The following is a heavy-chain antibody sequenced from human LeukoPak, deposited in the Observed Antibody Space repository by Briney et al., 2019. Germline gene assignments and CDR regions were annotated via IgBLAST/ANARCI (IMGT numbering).Heavy chain of an antibody. V-gene: IGHV3-48*04. D-gene: IGHD4/OR15-4a*01. J-gene: IGHJ4*02. CDR2: INYSGHRT. Sequence: GGSLRLSCAASGFSFGTSDMNWFRQAPGEGPHWFSNINYSGHRTYYADSVKGRFTVSRDNAQKSLFLQMNGLRVEDTAMYYCARDSLHNYGGTGYGYYFDYWGQGTPVTVSS. CDR1: GFSFGTSD. CDR3: ARDSLHNYGGTGYGYYFDY.